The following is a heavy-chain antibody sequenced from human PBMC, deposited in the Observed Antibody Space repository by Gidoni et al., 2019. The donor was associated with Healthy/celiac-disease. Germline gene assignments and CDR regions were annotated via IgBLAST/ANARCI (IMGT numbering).Heavy chain of an antibody. J-gene: IGHJ4*02. CDR1: GGSCSGYY. CDR2: INHSGST. V-gene: IGHV4-34*01. Sequence: QVPLQQWGAGLMMPSETLSLTCAVYGGSCSGYYWSWLRQPPGKGSECIGEINHSGSTNYNPSHKGRVTISVETSKNQFALKLSSVTAADTAVYYCASHVGFDYWGQGTLVTVSS. CDR3: ASHVGFDY. D-gene: IGHD1-26*01.